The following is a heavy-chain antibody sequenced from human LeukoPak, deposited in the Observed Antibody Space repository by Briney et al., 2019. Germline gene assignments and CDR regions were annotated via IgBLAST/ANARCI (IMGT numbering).Heavy chain of an antibody. Sequence: SETLSLTCTVSGGSISSYYWSWIRQPPGKGLEWIGYIYYSGNTNYNPSLKSRVTISVDTSKNQFSLKLSSVTAADTAVYYCARFVYGDYVGLFDYWGQGTLVTVSS. V-gene: IGHV4-59*01. CDR3: ARFVYGDYVGLFDY. CDR2: IYYSGNT. D-gene: IGHD4-17*01. J-gene: IGHJ4*02. CDR1: GGSISSYY.